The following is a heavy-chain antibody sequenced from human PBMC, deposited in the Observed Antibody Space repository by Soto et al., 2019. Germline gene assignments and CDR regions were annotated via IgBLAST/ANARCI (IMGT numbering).Heavy chain of an antibody. CDR1: GFTFSSYG. D-gene: IGHD3-10*01. CDR2: IWYDGSNK. V-gene: IGHV3-33*01. Sequence: QVQLVESGGGVVQPGRSLRLSCAASGFTFSSYGMHWVRQAPGKGLEWVAVIWYDGSNKYYADSVKGRFTISRDNSKNTLYLQMNSLRAEDTAVYYSARGGSITMVRGVIVTNFDYWGQGTLVTVSS. CDR3: ARGGSITMVRGVIVTNFDY. J-gene: IGHJ4*02.